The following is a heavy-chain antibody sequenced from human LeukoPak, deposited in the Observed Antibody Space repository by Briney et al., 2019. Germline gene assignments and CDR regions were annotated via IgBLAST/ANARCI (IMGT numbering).Heavy chain of an antibody. V-gene: IGHV3-30*18. CDR1: GFTFSSYD. CDR2: ISYDGRNN. CDR3: AKDRDSSGLNWFDP. J-gene: IGHJ5*02. Sequence: PGRSLRLACAAPGFTFSSYDMLTVRKSPGKGPQWVAPISYDGRNNYYADSVKGRFTISTDNSKNTLYLQMNSLRAEDTAVYSCAKDRDSSGLNWFDPWGQGTLVTVSS. D-gene: IGHD6-19*01.